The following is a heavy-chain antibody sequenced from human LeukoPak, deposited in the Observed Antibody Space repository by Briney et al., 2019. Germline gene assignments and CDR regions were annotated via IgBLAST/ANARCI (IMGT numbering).Heavy chain of an antibody. CDR3: ARGQSVATTTYFDY. D-gene: IGHD5-12*01. CDR1: GGSISSYY. J-gene: IGHJ4*02. V-gene: IGHV4-59*01. CDR2: IYYSGST. Sequence: PSETLSPTCTVSGGSISSYYWSWVRQPPGKGLEWIGYIYYSGSTNYNPSLKSRVTISVDTSKNQFSLKLSSVTAADTAVYYCARGQSVATTTYFDYWGQGTLVTVSS.